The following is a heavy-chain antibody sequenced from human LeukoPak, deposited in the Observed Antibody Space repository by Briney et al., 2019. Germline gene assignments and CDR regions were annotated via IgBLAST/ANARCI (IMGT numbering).Heavy chain of an antibody. Sequence: GASVKVSCKASGYTFTGYYMHWVRQAPGQGLEWMGWINPNSGGTNYAQKFQGRVTMTRDTSISTAYMELSRLRSDDTAVYYCVRAHYGDTIQDWGQGTLVAVSS. J-gene: IGHJ4*02. D-gene: IGHD4-17*01. CDR3: VRAHYGDTIQD. CDR2: INPNSGGT. V-gene: IGHV1-2*02. CDR1: GYTFTGYY.